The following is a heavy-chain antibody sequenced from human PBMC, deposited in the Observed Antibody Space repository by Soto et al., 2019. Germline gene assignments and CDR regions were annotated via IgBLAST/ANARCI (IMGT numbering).Heavy chain of an antibody. J-gene: IGHJ4*02. CDR2: ISSSGSTI. V-gene: IGHV3-11*01. CDR1: GFTFSDYY. Sequence: TGGSLRLSCAASGFTFSDYYMSWIRQAPGKGLEWVSYISSSGSTIYYADSVKGRFTISRDNAKNSLYLQMNSLRAEDTAVYYCARDRGQWLMTPADYWGQGTLVTVSS. CDR3: ARDRGQWLMTPADY. D-gene: IGHD6-19*01.